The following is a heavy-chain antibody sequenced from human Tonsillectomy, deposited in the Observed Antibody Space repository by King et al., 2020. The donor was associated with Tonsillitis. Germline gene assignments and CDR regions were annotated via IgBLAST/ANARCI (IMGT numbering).Heavy chain of an antibody. V-gene: IGHV3-23*04. Sequence: QLVQSGGGLVHPGGSLRLSCAASGFTFSNYAMTWVRQAPGKGLEWVSTISIGGGSTYYADSVRGRFTISRDIFKDTLYLQMNSLRADDTALYYCAKISYGDYMPFDYWGQGTLVTVSS. J-gene: IGHJ4*02. CDR1: GFTFSNYA. CDR2: ISIGGGST. CDR3: AKISYGDYMPFDY. D-gene: IGHD4-17*01.